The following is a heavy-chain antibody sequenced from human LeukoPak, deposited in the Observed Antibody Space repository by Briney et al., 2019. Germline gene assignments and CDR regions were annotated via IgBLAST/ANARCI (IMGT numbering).Heavy chain of an antibody. Sequence: NPGGSLRLSCTASGCTFSSYSMNWVRQAPGKGLEWVSSISSSSSYIYYADSVKGRFTISRDNAKNSLYLQMNSLRAEDTAVYYCAREAWGSSGWSDGDYWGQGTLVTVSS. D-gene: IGHD6-19*01. V-gene: IGHV3-21*01. J-gene: IGHJ4*02. CDR2: ISSSSSYI. CDR1: GCTFSSYS. CDR3: AREAWGSSGWSDGDY.